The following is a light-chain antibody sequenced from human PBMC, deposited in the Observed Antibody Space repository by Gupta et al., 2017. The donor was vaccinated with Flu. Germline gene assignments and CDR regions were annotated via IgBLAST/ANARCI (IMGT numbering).Light chain of an antibody. CDR2: ADS. J-gene: IGLJ1*01. Sequence: GSKSVHWYQQKAGQAPVLVVFADSDRPSGIPERFSGSNSGNTVTLTISRVEAGDEADYICQVWDSSSGHYVFGTGTKVTVL. CDR3: QVWDSSSGHYV. CDR1: GSKS. V-gene: IGLV3-21*02.